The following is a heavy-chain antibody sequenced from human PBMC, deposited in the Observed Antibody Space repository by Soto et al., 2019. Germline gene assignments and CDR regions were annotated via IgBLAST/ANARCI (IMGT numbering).Heavy chain of an antibody. D-gene: IGHD2-15*01. CDR3: ARDHRYCSGSSCRPYYYYYVMDV. J-gene: IGHJ6*02. Sequence: GGSLRLSCAASGFTFSSYNMNWVRQAPGRGLEWVASISGTSDNIYYADSVKGRFTISRDNAKTSLYIQMNSLRAEDTAVYYCARDHRYCSGSSCRPYYYYYVMDVWGQGTTVTVSS. CDR2: ISGTSDNI. CDR1: GFTFSSYN. V-gene: IGHV3-21*01.